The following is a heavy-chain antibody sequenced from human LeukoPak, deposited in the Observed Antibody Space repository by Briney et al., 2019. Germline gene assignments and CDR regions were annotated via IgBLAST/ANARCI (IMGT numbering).Heavy chain of an antibody. CDR2: IVVGGGVT. V-gene: IGHV1-58*02. D-gene: IGHD4-17*01. Sequence: GTSVKVSCKASGFTFTSSAMQWVRQARGQRLEWIGWIVVGGGVTNYAQKFQERVTITRDMSTRTAYMELSSLRSEDTAVYYCAASNDYGDYVGYWGQGTLVTVSS. J-gene: IGHJ4*02. CDR1: GFTFTSSA. CDR3: AASNDYGDYVGY.